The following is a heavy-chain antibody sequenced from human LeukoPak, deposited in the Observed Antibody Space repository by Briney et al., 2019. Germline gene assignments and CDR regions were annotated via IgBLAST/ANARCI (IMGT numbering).Heavy chain of an antibody. J-gene: IGHJ2*01. CDR1: GGSISSSYYY. CDR2: IYYSGST. Sequence: PSETLSLTCTVSGGSISSSYYYWAWIRQPPGKGLEWIGSIYYSGSTHYNPSLKSRVTISVDTSKNQFSLKLSSVTAADTAVYYCARVEWELQEDWYFDLWGRGTLVTVSS. V-gene: IGHV4-39*07. CDR3: ARVEWELQEDWYFDL. D-gene: IGHD1-26*01.